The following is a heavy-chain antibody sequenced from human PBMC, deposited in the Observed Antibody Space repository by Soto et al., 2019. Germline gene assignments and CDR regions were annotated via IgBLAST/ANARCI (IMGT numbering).Heavy chain of an antibody. Sequence: QVQLVESGGGVVQPGRSLRLSCAASGFTFSSYGMHWVRQAPGKGLEWVAVIWYDGSNKYYADSVEGRFTISRDNSKNTLYLQMNSLRAEDTAVYYCASEYCSCGSCYYYGLDVWGQGTTVTVSS. CDR2: IWYDGSNK. V-gene: IGHV3-33*01. D-gene: IGHD2-15*01. CDR1: GFTFSSYG. CDR3: ASEYCSCGSCYYYGLDV. J-gene: IGHJ6*02.